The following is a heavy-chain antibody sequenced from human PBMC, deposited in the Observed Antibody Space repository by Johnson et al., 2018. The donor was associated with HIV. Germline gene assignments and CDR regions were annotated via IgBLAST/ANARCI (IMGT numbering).Heavy chain of an antibody. Sequence: VQLVESGGDLVKPGGSLRLSCAASGFTFSDYCMSWIRQAPGKGLEWISYISSSGDTTYYADSVKGRFTISRDAAKNSLYLQMNSLRAEDTAVYYCARETNSAMAGDAFDIWGQGTMVTVSS. V-gene: IGHV3-11*01. CDR2: ISSSGDTT. CDR1: GFTFSDYC. J-gene: IGHJ3*02. D-gene: IGHD5-18*01. CDR3: ARETNSAMAGDAFDI.